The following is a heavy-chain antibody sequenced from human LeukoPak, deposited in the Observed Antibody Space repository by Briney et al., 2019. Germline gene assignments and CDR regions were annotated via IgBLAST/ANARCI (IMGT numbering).Heavy chain of an antibody. Sequence: SETLSLTCTVSGGSISSSSYYWGWIRQPPGKGLEWIGSIYYGGNTYYNPSLKSRVTISVDTSKNQFSLKLTSVTAADAAVYYCARESRPANIPTDGMDVWGQGTTVTVSS. V-gene: IGHV4-39*02. CDR1: GGSISSSSYY. D-gene: IGHD2/OR15-2a*01. CDR3: ARESRPANIPTDGMDV. CDR2: IYYGGNT. J-gene: IGHJ6*02.